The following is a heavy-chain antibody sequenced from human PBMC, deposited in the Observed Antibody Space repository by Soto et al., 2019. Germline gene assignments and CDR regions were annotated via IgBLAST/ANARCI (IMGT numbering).Heavy chain of an antibody. CDR1: GFTFSSYA. CDR2: ISGSGGST. CDR3: AKGGIAARAYRDY. Sequence: EVQLLESGGGLVQPGGSLRLSCAASGFTFSSYAMSWVRQAPGKGLEWVSAISGSGGSTYYADSVKGRFTISTDNSKNTLYLQMNSLRAEDTAVYYCAKGGIAARAYRDYWGQGTLVTVSS. J-gene: IGHJ4*02. D-gene: IGHD6-6*01. V-gene: IGHV3-23*01.